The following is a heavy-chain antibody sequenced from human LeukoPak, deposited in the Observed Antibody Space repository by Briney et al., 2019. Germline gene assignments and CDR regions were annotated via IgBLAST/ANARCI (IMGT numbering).Heavy chain of an antibody. V-gene: IGHV3-48*01. J-gene: IGHJ3*02. CDR2: ISGGSSTI. D-gene: IGHD4-11*01. Sequence: PGGSLRLSCAASGFTFITYTMNWVRQAPGKGLEWVSYISGGSSTIYYADSVKGRFTISRDNAKKSLYLQMNSLRAEDTAVYYCARDRDYRFSFDIWGQGTMVTVSS. CDR3: ARDRDYRFSFDI. CDR1: GFTFITYT.